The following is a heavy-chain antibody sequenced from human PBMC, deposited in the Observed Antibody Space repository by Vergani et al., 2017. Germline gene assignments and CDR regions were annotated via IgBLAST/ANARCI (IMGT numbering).Heavy chain of an antibody. J-gene: IGHJ4*02. CDR1: GGSFSGYY. CDR2: INHSGST. V-gene: IGHV4-34*01. CDR3: ARSGSNYYDSSGYYHASARRYYFDY. D-gene: IGHD3-22*01. Sequence: QVQLQQWGAGLLKPSETLSLTCAVYGGSFSGYYWSWIRQPPGKGLEWIGEINHSGSTNYNPSLKSRVTISVDTSKNQFSLKLSSVTAADTAVYYCARSGSNYYDSSGYYHASARRYYFDYWGQGTLVTVSS.